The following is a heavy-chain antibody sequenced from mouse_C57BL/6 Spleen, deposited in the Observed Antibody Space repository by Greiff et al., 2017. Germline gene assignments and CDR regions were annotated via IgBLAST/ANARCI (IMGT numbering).Heavy chain of an antibody. D-gene: IGHD2-9*01. V-gene: IGHV1-42*01. CDR2: INPSTGDT. J-gene: IGHJ3*01. CDR3: APTMVTTRDFAY. CDR1: GYSFTGYY. Sequence: EVQLVESGPELVKPGASVKISCKASGYSFTGYYMNWVKQSPEKSLEWIGEINPSTGDTTYNQKFKAKATLTEDKSSSTAYLQLRSLTSEDSAVYYCAPTMVTTRDFAYWGQGTLVTVSA.